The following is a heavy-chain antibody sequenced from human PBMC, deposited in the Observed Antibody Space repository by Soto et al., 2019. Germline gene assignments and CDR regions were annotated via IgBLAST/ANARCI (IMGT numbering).Heavy chain of an antibody. CDR1: GFTFDDHA. CDR2: ISWNSGTI. Sequence: PGGSLRLSCAGSGFTFDDHAMHWVRQGPGKGLEWVSGISWNSGTIVYADSVKGRFTISRDNTKNSLYLQMVSLRREDTALYYCARERLYVRKMAFYYYYGMDVWGQGTTVTVSS. J-gene: IGHJ6*02. CDR3: ARERLYVRKMAFYYYYGMDV. V-gene: IGHV3-9*01. D-gene: IGHD2-15*01.